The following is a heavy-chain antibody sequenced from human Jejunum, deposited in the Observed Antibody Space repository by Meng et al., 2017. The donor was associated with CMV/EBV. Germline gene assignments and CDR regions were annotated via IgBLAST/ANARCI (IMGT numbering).Heavy chain of an antibody. V-gene: IGHV1-69*02. D-gene: IGHD6-6*01. CDR1: GATINSNS. Sequence: YGATINSNSVRWVRQAHGQGLEWMRRIIPIDSVQTYTQKFRGRVTITADKSTGTAYMELGRLRSEDSAIYYCARVVDTRSSGGVDSWGQGTPVTVSS. J-gene: IGHJ4*02. CDR2: IIPIDSVQ. CDR3: ARVVDTRSSGGVDS.